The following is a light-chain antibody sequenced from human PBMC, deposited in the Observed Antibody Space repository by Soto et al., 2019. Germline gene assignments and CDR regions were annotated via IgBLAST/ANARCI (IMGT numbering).Light chain of an antibody. CDR1: SSDVGDYNY. Sequence: QSVLTQPASVSGSPGQSITISCTGTSSDVGDYNYVSWYQQHPGKALKLIIYDVSNRPSGVSNRFSGSKSGNTASLTISGLQAEDEADYYCNSYTSSSTRVVFGGGTKLTVL. J-gene: IGLJ2*01. CDR2: DVS. CDR3: NSYTSSSTRVV. V-gene: IGLV2-14*01.